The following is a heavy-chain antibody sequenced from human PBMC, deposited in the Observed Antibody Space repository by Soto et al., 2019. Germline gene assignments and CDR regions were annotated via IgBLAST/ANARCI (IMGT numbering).Heavy chain of an antibody. CDR2: ISGSGGST. D-gene: IGHD3-22*01. CDR3: AKDFNTPYYYDSSGYDY. CDR1: GFTFSSYA. Sequence: EVQLLESGGGLVQPGGSLRLSCAASGFTFSSYAMSWVRQAPGKGLEWVSAISGSGGSTYYADSVKGRFTISRDNSKNTLYLQMNSVRAEDTAVYYCAKDFNTPYYYDSSGYDYWGQGTLVTVSS. J-gene: IGHJ4*02. V-gene: IGHV3-23*01.